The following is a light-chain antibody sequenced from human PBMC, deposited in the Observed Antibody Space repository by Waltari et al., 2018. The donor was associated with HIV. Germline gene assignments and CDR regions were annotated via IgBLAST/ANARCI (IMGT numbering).Light chain of an antibody. J-gene: IGKJ4*02. CDR2: LTS. CDR1: RSPLEPNGYHL. CDR3: MQALQRPLT. V-gene: IGKV2-28*01. Sequence: SVMTPSTLDLVVTPGEPVSISCRSSRSPLEPNGYHLLQWYVQKPGQSPQLLMFLTSKRASGVPDRFSGSGSGTEFTLTINNVEAEDVGVYYCMQALQRPLTFGAGTKVEIK.